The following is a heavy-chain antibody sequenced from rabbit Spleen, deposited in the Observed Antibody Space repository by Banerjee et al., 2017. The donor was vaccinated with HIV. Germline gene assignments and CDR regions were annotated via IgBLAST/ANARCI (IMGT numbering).Heavy chain of an antibody. CDR2: IEPIFGNT. CDR1: GIDFTNYY. V-gene: IGHV1S7*01. Sequence: QLTETGGGLVQPGGSLTLSCKASGIDFTNYYISWVRQAPGKGLEWIGYIEPIFGNTYYANWVNGRFTISSHNAQNTLYLQLSSLTAADTATYFCARAIVPWLGLTRLDLWGQGTLVTVS. CDR3: ARAIVPWLGLTRLDL. D-gene: IGHD4-1*01. J-gene: IGHJ3*01.